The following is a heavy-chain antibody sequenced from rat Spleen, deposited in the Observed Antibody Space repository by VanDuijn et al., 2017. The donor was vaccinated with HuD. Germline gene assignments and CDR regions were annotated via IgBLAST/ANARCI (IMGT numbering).Heavy chain of an antibody. J-gene: IGHJ3*01. V-gene: IGHV2-13*01. CDR3: ARSYGGYTSNWFPY. CDR1: GFSLISYA. CDR2: IWGDGST. D-gene: IGHD1-11*01. Sequence: QVQLKESGPGLVQPSQTLSLTCTVSGFSLISYAVNWIRQPPGKGLEGMGGIWGDGSTNYNSALKSQLSISRDTSKNQVFLKMNSLQTDDTVIYFCARSYGGYTSNWFPYWGQGTLVTVSS.